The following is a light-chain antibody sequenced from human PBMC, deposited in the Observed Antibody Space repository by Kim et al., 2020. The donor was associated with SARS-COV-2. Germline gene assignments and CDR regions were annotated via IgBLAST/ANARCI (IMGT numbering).Light chain of an antibody. Sequence: IVLTQSPGTLSLSPGERATLSCRASQSVRSSYLAWYQQKPGQAPRLLIYGASIRATGIPDRFSGSGSGTDFTLAISRLEPEDFAVYFCQQYGSSYTFGQGTKLEI. J-gene: IGKJ2*01. V-gene: IGKV3-20*01. CDR3: QQYGSSYT. CDR1: QSVRSSY. CDR2: GAS.